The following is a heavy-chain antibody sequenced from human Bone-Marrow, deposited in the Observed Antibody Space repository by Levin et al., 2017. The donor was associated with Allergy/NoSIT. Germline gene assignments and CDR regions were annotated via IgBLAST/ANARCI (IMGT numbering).Heavy chain of an antibody. CDR3: ATEALAATDY. CDR2: IKSKTDGGTT. V-gene: IGHV3-15*01. D-gene: IGHD2-15*01. CDR1: GFIFSNAW. J-gene: IGHJ4*02. Sequence: LSLTCAATGFIFSNAWMSWVRQAPGKGLEWVGLIKSKTDGGTTDYAPHVKGRFIISRDDSKNILYLQMNSLKTEDTAVYYCATEALAATDYWGQGTLVTVSS.